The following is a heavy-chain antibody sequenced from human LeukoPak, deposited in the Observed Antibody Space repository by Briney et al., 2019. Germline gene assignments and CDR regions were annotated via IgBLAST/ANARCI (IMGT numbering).Heavy chain of an antibody. D-gene: IGHD4-23*01. J-gene: IGHJ5*02. Sequence: SGTLSLTCAGSGGAISSSNWWSWVRQPPGKGLEWIGEIYHTGSTNYNPSLKSRVTISVDKSKNQFSLRLSSVTAADTAVYYCARVLDGGNSNWFDPWGQGTLVTVSS. CDR2: IYHTGST. CDR3: ARVLDGGNSNWFDP. V-gene: IGHV4-4*02. CDR1: GGAISSSNW.